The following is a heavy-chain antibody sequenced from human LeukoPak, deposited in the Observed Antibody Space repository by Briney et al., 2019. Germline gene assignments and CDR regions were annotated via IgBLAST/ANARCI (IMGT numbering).Heavy chain of an antibody. CDR2: IYYSGSP. CDR1: GGSISSSGYY. V-gene: IGHV4-39*01. CDR3: GRLYGGDSGLGAFDI. Sequence: SETLSLTCTVSGGSISSSGYYWGWIRQPPGKGLEWIGSIYYSGSPYYNPSPKSRVTISVDTSKNQFSLRLSSVTAADTAVYYCGRLYGGDSGLGAFDIWGQGTMVTVSS. D-gene: IGHD4-23*01. J-gene: IGHJ3*02.